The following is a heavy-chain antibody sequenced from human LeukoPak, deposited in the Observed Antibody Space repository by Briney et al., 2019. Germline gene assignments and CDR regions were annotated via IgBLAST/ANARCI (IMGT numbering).Heavy chain of an antibody. J-gene: IGHJ6*04. CDR2: INPSGGST. D-gene: IGHD4-23*01. CDR1: GYTFTSYY. CDR3: ARAAGYGGYYYGMDV. Sequence: GASVKVSCKASGYTFTSYYMHWVRQAPGQGHEWMGIINPSGGSTSYAQKFQGRVTMTRDTSTSTVYMELSSLRSEDTAVYYCARAAGYGGYYYGMDVWGKGTTVTVSS. V-gene: IGHV1-46*01.